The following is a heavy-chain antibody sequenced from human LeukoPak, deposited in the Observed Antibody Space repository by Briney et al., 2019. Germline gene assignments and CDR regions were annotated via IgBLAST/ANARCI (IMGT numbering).Heavy chain of an antibody. CDR3: AKWGDYDVLTGYYVSDY. J-gene: IGHJ4*02. D-gene: IGHD3-9*01. CDR1: GFTFSNYA. Sequence: GASLRLSCAASGFTFSNYAMSWVRQAPGKGLEWVSAITGGGSGIYYADSMKSRFTISRDNSRNTLYLQINSLRAEDTTVYYCAKWGDYDVLTGYYVSDYWGQGTLVTVSS. V-gene: IGHV3-23*01. CDR2: ITGGGSGI.